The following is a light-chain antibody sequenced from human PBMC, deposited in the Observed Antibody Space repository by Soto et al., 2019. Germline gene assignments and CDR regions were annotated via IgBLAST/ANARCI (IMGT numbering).Light chain of an antibody. Sequence: DIRMTQSPSSLSAYVGDRITITCRASQSISVYLTWYQQKPGKAPHLLIYSSSSLESGVPSRFSGSGSGTDFTLTISSLQPEDFPTYFCQQSYSRPRAFGQGTKVEI. V-gene: IGKV1-39*01. CDR3: QQSYSRPRA. CDR2: SSS. J-gene: IGKJ1*01. CDR1: QSISVY.